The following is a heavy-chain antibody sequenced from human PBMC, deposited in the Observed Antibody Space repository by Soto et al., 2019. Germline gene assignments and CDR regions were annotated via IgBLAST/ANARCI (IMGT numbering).Heavy chain of an antibody. CDR1: GYTFTSYG. D-gene: IGHD3-10*01. V-gene: IGHV1-18*01. CDR2: ISAYNGNT. J-gene: IGHJ6*02. CDR3: ARVSRGDDYYYGKDV. Sequence: GASVKVSCKASGYTFTSYGISWLRQAAGQGLEWMGWISAYNGNTNYAQKLQGRVTMTTDTSTSTAYMELRSLRSDDTAVYYCARVSRGDDYYYGKDVWGQGTTVTVSS.